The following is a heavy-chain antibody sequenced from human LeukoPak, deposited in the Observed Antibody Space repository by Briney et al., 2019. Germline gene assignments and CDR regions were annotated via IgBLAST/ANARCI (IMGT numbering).Heavy chain of an antibody. CDR2: INHSGST. D-gene: IGHD6-13*01. Sequence: SETLSLTGAVYGGSFSGYYWSWIRQPPGKGLEWIGEINHSGSTNYNPSLKSRVTISVDTSKNQFSLKLSSVTAADTAVYYCARVMQLSDAFDIWGQGTMVTVSS. J-gene: IGHJ3*02. CDR3: ARVMQLSDAFDI. V-gene: IGHV4-34*01. CDR1: GGSFSGYY.